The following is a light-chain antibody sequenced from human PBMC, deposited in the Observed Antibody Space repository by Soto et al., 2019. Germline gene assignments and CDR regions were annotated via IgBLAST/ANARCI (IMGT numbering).Light chain of an antibody. Sequence: NVLTQSPATLSLSPGESATLSCRASQSSSGYLAWYQQKAGQPPRLLIYDASTRAPGIPARFSGSGSGTDYTLTITSLEPEDFAVYYCQQRSRFGGGTKVDIK. J-gene: IGKJ4*01. CDR1: QSSSGY. CDR2: DAS. V-gene: IGKV3-11*01. CDR3: QQRSR.